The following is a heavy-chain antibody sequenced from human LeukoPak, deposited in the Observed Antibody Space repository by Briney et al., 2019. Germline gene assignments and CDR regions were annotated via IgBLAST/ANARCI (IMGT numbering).Heavy chain of an antibody. CDR2: IYSGGST. V-gene: IGHV3-53*01. CDR3: ARRDGYNYHFDY. J-gene: IGHJ4*02. Sequence: GGSLRLSCAASGFTVSSNYMSWVRQAPGKGLEWVSVIYSGGSTYYADSVKGRFTISRDNSKNTLYLQMNSLRAEDTAVYYCARRDGYNYHFDYWGQGTLVTVSS. D-gene: IGHD5-24*01. CDR1: GFTVSSNY.